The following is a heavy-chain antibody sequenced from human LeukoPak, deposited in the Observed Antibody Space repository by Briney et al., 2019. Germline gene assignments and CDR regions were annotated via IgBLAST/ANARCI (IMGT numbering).Heavy chain of an antibody. CDR2: INPNSGGT. CDR1: GYTFTGYY. J-gene: IGHJ4*02. V-gene: IGHV1-2*02. Sequence: ASVKVFCKASGYTFTGYYMHWVRQVPGQGLEWMGWINPNSGGTNYAQKFQGRVTMTRDTSISTAYMELSRLRSDDTAVYYCARGGPDIVVVPAAIPEPDYWGQGTLVTVSS. CDR3: ARGGPDIVVVPAAIPEPDY. D-gene: IGHD2-2*01.